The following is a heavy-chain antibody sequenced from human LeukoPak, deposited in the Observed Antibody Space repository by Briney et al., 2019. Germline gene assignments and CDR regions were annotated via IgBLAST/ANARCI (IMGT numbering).Heavy chain of an antibody. D-gene: IGHD6-19*01. CDR3: ARVGSGWSLYYYYYGMDV. CDR2: INAGNGNT. CDR1: GYTFTSYA. Sequence: HVASVKVSCKASGYTFTSYAMHWVRQAPGQRLEWMGWINAGNGNTKYSQKFQGRVTITRDTSASTAYMELSSLRSEDTAVCYCARVGSGWSLYYYYYGMDVWGQGTTVTVSS. V-gene: IGHV1-3*01. J-gene: IGHJ6*02.